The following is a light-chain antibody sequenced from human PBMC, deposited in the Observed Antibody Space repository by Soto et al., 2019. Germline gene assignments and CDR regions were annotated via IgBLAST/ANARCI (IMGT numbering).Light chain of an antibody. J-gene: IGLJ1*01. CDR3: QSYGGTLSRGV. CDR1: GSNIGATYD. V-gene: IGLV1-40*01. Sequence: QSVLTQPPSVSGAPGQTVTISSTGSGSNIGATYDVHWCQQLPGTAPKLLIWDNTNRPSGGPDRFSDPKSGTSASLAMTGLQAEDEADYYWQSYGGTLSRGVVGTGTKVTVL. CDR2: DNT.